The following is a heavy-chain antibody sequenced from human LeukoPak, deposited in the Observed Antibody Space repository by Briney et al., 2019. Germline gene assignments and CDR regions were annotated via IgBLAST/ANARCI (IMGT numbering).Heavy chain of an antibody. CDR2: INSDGSST. D-gene: IGHD3-22*01. CDR1: GFTFSSYW. CDR3: ARFQYDSSGYRNFDY. V-gene: IGHV3-74*01. Sequence: GRSLRLSCAASGFTFSSYWMHWVRQAPGKGLVWVSRINSDGSSTSYADSVKGRFTISRDNAKNTLYLQMNSLRAEDTAVYYCARFQYDSSGYRNFDYWGQGTLVTVSS. J-gene: IGHJ4*02.